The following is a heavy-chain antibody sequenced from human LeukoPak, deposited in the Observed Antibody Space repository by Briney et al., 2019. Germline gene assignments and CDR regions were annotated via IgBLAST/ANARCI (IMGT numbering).Heavy chain of an antibody. D-gene: IGHD1-1*01. V-gene: IGHV4-4*02. CDR2: IKDSGRT. Sequence: SETLSLTCTVSGGSISPNWWSWVRQPPGRGLQWIGEIKDSGRTNYNTSLTGRVAMSIDTSKNQFSLNLTSVTAADTAVYYCARHLGTPGTRGFDYWGQGTLVTVSS. J-gene: IGHJ4*02. CDR1: GGSISPNW. CDR3: ARHLGTPGTRGFDY.